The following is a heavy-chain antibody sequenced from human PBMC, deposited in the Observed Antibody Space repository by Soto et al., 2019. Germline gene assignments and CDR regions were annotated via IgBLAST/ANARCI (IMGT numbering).Heavy chain of an antibody. V-gene: IGHV3-30*04. Sequence: GGSLRLSCAASGFTFSSYAMHWVRQAPGKGLEWVAVISYDVSNKYYADSVKGRFTISRDNSKNTLYLQMNSLRAEDTAVYYCAKVHSSSSPHYYGMDVWGQGTTVTVSS. CDR1: GFTFSSYA. J-gene: IGHJ6*02. CDR3: AKVHSSSSPHYYGMDV. CDR2: ISYDVSNK. D-gene: IGHD6-6*01.